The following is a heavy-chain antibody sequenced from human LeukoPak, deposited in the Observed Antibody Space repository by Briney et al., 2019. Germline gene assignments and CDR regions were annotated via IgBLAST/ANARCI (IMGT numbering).Heavy chain of an antibody. D-gene: IGHD5-24*01. Sequence: GGSLRLSCAASGFTVSSNHMSWVRQAPGKGLEWVSVIYTGGSTYYADSAKGRFTISRDNSKNTLYLQMNSLRAEDTAVYYCARDRDGYNNPGYWGQGTLVTVSS. CDR2: IYTGGST. CDR1: GFTVSSNH. V-gene: IGHV3-66*01. CDR3: ARDRDGYNNPGY. J-gene: IGHJ4*02.